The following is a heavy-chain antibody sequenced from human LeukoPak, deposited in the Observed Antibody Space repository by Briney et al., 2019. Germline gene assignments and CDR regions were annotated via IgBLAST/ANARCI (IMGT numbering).Heavy chain of an antibody. CDR3: ARGGDY. J-gene: IGHJ4*02. CDR1: GFTFSSYS. V-gene: IGHV3-48*04. CDR2: ISRSSSTI. Sequence: PGGSLRLSCAASGFTFSSYSMNWVRQAPGKGLEWVSHISRSSSTIYYADSVKGRFTISRDDAKNSVYLQMNSLRAEDTALYYCARGGDYWGQGTLVNVSS.